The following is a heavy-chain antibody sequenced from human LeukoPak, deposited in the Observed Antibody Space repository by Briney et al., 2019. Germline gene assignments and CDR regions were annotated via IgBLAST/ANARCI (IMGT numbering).Heavy chain of an antibody. CDR2: IYYSGST. Sequence: PSQTLSLTCTVSGGSISSGDYYWSWIRQPPAKGLEWIGYIYYSGSTYYNPSLKSRVSISIDTSKNQFSLKLSSVTAADTAVYYCARDKMIRGSYYFDSWGQGTLVTVSS. D-gene: IGHD3-10*01. V-gene: IGHV4-30-4*01. CDR1: GGSISSGDYY. CDR3: ARDKMIRGSYYFDS. J-gene: IGHJ4*02.